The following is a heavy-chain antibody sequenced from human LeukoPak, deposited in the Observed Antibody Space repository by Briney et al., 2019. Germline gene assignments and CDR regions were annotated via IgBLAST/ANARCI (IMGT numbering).Heavy chain of an antibody. V-gene: IGHV1-69*06. CDR3: ARDLLGGTFYSRGYSYGYQNKDLYYFDY. CDR1: GATFISYA. J-gene: IGHJ4*02. CDR2: IIPIFGTA. D-gene: IGHD5-18*01. Sequence: RASVKVSCKASGATFISYAMSRVRQAPGQGLEWMGGIIPIFGTANYAQKFQGRVTITADKSTSTAYMEVSSLRSEDTAVYYCARDLLGGTFYSRGYSYGYQNKDLYYFDYWGQGTLVTVSS.